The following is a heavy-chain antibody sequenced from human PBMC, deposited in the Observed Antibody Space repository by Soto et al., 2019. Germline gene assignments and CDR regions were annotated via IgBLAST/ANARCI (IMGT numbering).Heavy chain of an antibody. CDR1: GFNFNTYF. J-gene: IGHJ4*02. CDR3: AGDDEHGSNCDLAY. V-gene: IGHV3-30*03. D-gene: IGHD1-26*01. CDR2: IFPNGRDK. Sequence: QVQLVQSGGGVVQPGRSLRLSCAASGFNFNTYFMHWVRQAPGKGLEWVAMIFPNGRDKEYADSVKGRLTISRDNSNNTMYLQIDSLRPEDTAVYYCAGDDEHGSNCDLAYCGQGALVTVSS.